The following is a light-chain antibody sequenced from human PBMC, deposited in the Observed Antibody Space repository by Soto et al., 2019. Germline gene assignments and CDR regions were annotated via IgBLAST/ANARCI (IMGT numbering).Light chain of an antibody. V-gene: IGKV3-15*01. Sequence: EIVMTQSPDTLSVSPGERATLSCRASQSISSDLAWFQQKPGQAPRLLIYSTSTRATGIPARFSGSGSGTEFTLTISSLQSEDFAVYYCQQYNNWPPYTFGQGTKLEIK. CDR3: QQYNNWPPYT. CDR1: QSISSD. J-gene: IGKJ2*01. CDR2: STS.